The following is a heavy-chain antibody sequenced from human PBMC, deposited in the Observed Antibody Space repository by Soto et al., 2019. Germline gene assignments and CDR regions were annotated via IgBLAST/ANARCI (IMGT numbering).Heavy chain of an antibody. CDR1: GGTFSSYA. CDR2: IIPIFGTA. J-gene: IGHJ5*02. V-gene: IGHV1-69*13. Sequence: ASVKVSCKASGGTFSSYAISWVRQAPGQGLEWMGGIIPIFGTANYAQKFQGRVTITADESTSTAYMELSSLRSEDTAVYYCARYSHITMVTNVPNWFDPWGQGTLVTVSS. CDR3: ARYSHITMVTNVPNWFDP. D-gene: IGHD3-10*01.